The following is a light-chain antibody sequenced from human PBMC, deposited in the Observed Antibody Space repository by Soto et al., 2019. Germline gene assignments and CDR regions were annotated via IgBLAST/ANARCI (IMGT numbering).Light chain of an antibody. J-gene: IGLJ7*01. V-gene: IGLV4-69*01. CDR1: SGDSNYA. CDR3: QTWGTGSAIVV. CDR2: VNSGGSH. Sequence: QLVLTQSPSASASLGASVKLTCTLSSGDSNYAIAWHQQQPEKGPRYLMKVNSGGSHIKGDGIPDRFSGSSSGAERYLFISSLQSEDEADYYCQTWGTGSAIVVFGGGTQLTVL.